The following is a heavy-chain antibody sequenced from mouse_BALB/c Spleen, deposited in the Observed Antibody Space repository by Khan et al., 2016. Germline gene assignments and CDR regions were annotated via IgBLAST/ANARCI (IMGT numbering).Heavy chain of an antibody. CDR1: GFSLTNSG. V-gene: IGHV2-9*02. Sequence: QVQLKESGPGLVAPSQSLSITCTVSGFSLTNSGVHWVRQPPRKGLDWLGVIWAGGSTDYNSALMSRLSITRDTTQNQVFLKMNSLQTDDTAMYYSARDDQDFDACFASWGQGTLVTVSA. J-gene: IGHJ3*01. CDR2: IWAGGST. CDR3: ARDDQDFDACFAS.